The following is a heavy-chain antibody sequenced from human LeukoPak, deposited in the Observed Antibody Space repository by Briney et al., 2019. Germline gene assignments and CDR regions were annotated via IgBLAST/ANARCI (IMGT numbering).Heavy chain of an antibody. J-gene: IGHJ5*02. D-gene: IGHD4-23*01. Sequence: GGSLRLSCAASGFPFSNYWMSWVRQAPGKGLERVANMKEDGGEINYVDSVKGRFTISRDNAKNSLYLHMNSLRVDDTAVYYCARDRGYSTFDNWGQGTLVTVSS. CDR1: GFPFSNYW. V-gene: IGHV3-7*01. CDR2: MKEDGGEI. CDR3: ARDRGYSTFDN.